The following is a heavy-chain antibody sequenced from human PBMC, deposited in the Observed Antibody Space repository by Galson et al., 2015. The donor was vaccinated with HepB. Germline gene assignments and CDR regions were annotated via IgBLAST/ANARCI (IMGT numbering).Heavy chain of an antibody. D-gene: IGHD2-15*01. Sequence: SVKVSCKASGGTFSSYAISWVRQAPGQGLEWMGGIIPIFGTANYAQKFQGRVTITADESTSTAYMELSSLRSEDTAVYYCARDKAEYCGGGSCNSYFDYWGQGTLVTVSS. V-gene: IGHV1-69*13. J-gene: IGHJ4*02. CDR2: IIPIFGTA. CDR3: ARDKAEYCGGGSCNSYFDY. CDR1: GGTFSSYA.